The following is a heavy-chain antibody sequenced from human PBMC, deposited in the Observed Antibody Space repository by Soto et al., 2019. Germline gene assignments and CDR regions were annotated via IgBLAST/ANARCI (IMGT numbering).Heavy chain of an antibody. Sequence: SVKVSCKASGGTFSSYAISWVRQAPGQGLEWMGGIIPIFGTANYAQKFQGRVTITADESTSTAYMELSSLRSEDTAVYYCARDRGAYYYDSSGYGYYYYGMDVWGQGTTVTVSS. V-gene: IGHV1-69*13. J-gene: IGHJ6*02. D-gene: IGHD3-22*01. CDR2: IIPIFGTA. CDR3: ARDRGAYYYDSSGYGYYYYGMDV. CDR1: GGTFSSYA.